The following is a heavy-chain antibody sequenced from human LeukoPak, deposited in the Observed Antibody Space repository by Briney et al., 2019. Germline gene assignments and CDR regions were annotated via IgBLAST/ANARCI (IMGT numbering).Heavy chain of an antibody. V-gene: IGHV1-18*01. D-gene: IGHD3-3*01. J-gene: IGHJ5*02. CDR2: ISAYNGNT. CDR3: ARSLRFLEWLHPHNWFDP. CDR1: GYTFTSYG. Sequence: GASVKVSCKASGYTFTSYGISWVRQAPGQGLEWMGWISAYNGNTNYAQKLQGRVTMTTDTSTSTAYMELRSLRSDDTAVYYCARSLRFLEWLHPHNWFDPWGQGTLVTVSS.